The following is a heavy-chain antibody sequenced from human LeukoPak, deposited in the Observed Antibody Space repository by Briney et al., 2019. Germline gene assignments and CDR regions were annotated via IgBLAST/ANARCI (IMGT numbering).Heavy chain of an antibody. V-gene: IGHV4-34*01. J-gene: IGHJ6*02. CDR1: GGSFSGYY. CDR2: INHSGST. Sequence: SETLSLTCAVYGGSFSGYYWSWIRQPPGKGLEWIGEINHSGSTNYNPSLESRVTISVDTSKNQFSLKLSSVAAADTAVYYCARARGLPYYYYGMDVWGQGTTVTVSS. CDR3: ARARGLPYYYYGMDV. D-gene: IGHD2-15*01.